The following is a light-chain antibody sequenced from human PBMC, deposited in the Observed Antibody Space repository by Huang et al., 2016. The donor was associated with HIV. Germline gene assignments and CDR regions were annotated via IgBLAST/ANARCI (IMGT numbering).Light chain of an antibody. CDR3: LQDYDYPWT. J-gene: IGKJ1*01. CDR1: QGVSTD. CDR2: AAS. Sequence: AIQVTQSPSSLSASVGDRVTITCRTSQGVSTDLGWYRQKPGEAPDLLIYAASSLHSGVPSRCSGSGAGTEFTLTISSLQSEDFATYYCLQDYDYPWTFGQGTKVEMK. V-gene: IGKV1-6*01.